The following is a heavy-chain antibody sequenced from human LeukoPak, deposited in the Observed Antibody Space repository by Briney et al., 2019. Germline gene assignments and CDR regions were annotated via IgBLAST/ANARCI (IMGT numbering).Heavy chain of an antibody. CDR3: ARGPHPGWHGYGMDV. CDR1: GGSISSYY. V-gene: IGHV4-59*12. D-gene: IGHD2-15*01. CDR2: IYYSGST. J-gene: IGHJ6*02. Sequence: SETLSLTCTVSGGSISSYYWSWIRQRPGKGLEWIGYIYYSGSTNYNPSLKSRVTISVDTSKNQFSLKLSSVTAADTAVYYCARGPHPGWHGYGMDVWGQGTTVTVSS.